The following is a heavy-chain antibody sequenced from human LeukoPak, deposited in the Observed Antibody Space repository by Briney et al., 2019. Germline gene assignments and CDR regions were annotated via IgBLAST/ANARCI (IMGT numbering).Heavy chain of an antibody. CDR2: ISAYNGNT. CDR1: GYTFTSYY. V-gene: IGHV1-18*04. J-gene: IGHJ4*02. CDR3: AKDVVTMVRGVINPVDY. D-gene: IGHD3-10*01. Sequence: GASVKVSCKASGYTFTSYYMHWVRQAPGQGLEWMGWISAYNGNTNYAQKLQGRVTMTTDTSTSTAYMELRSLRSDDTAVYYCAKDVVTMVRGVINPVDYWGQGTLVTVSS.